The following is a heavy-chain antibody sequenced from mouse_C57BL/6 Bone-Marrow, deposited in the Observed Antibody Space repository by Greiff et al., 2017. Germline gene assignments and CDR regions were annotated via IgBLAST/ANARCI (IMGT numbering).Heavy chain of an antibody. CDR2: IDPADSYT. J-gene: IGHJ3*01. Sequence: QVQLQQPGAELVMPGASVKMSCTASGYTFTSYWMHWVKQRPGQGLEWLGGIDPADSYTNYNQKFKGKSTLTVDRYSSTAYMKHSSLTSEDSAVYYCAIRLAYEGRGQLITVTA. V-gene: IGHV1-69*01. CDR1: GYTFTSYW. CDR3: AIRLAY.